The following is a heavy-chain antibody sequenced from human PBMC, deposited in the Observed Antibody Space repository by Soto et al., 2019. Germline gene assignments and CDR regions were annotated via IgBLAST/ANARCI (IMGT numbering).Heavy chain of an antibody. D-gene: IGHD1-1*01. Sequence: EVQLVESGGGLVQPGGSLRLSCTVSGFTFGDYWMTWVRQAPGKGLEWVANMNQDGSEKYCVDSVQGRFAISRDNAKNSLYLQMHSLSAEDTAVYYCASQRVSYAMDVWGQGTTVTVSS. CDR2: MNQDGSEK. CDR3: ASQRVSYAMDV. CDR1: GFTFGDYW. J-gene: IGHJ6*02. V-gene: IGHV3-7*05.